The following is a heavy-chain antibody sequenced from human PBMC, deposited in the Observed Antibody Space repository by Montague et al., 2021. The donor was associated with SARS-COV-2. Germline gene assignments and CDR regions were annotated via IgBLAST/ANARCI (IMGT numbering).Heavy chain of an antibody. Sequence: SETLSLTCTVSGGSISSGSYWGWIRQPPGEGLEWIGTSDHSGITXXSPSLKSRVTISLDTSKNQFSLNLDSVTASDTAMYYCARVISAVAGANFYFDYWGQGTLVTVSS. D-gene: IGHD4/OR15-4a*01. J-gene: IGHJ4*02. V-gene: IGHV4-38-2*02. CDR1: GGSISSGSY. CDR3: ARVISAVAGANFYFDY. CDR2: SDHSGIT.